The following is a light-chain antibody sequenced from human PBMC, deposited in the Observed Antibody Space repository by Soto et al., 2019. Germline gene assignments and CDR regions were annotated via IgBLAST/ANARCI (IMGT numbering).Light chain of an antibody. V-gene: IGLV2-11*01. CDR2: DVS. CDR3: CSYAGSDTWV. J-gene: IGLJ3*02. CDR1: SNDVGGYNY. Sequence: QLVLTQPRSVSGSPGQSVTISCTGTSNDVGGYNYVSWYQQHPGRAPKLMFYDVSKRPSGVPDRISASRSGKTASLTISGLQAEDEADYYCCSYAGSDTWVFGGGTKVTVL.